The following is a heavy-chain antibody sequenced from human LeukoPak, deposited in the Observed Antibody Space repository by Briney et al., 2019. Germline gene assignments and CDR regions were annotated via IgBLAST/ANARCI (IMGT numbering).Heavy chain of an antibody. CDR1: GFTVSKNY. V-gene: IGHV3-53*01. Sequence: GGSLRLSCAASGFTVSKNYISWVRQALGKGLEGVSIIYSNGNTYYTDSMKGRFTISRDNSKDTVYLQMNSLRAEDTAVYYCAKNVAGSGWSDYWGQGTLVLVSS. CDR2: IYSNGNT. D-gene: IGHD6-19*01. CDR3: AKNVAGSGWSDY. J-gene: IGHJ4*02.